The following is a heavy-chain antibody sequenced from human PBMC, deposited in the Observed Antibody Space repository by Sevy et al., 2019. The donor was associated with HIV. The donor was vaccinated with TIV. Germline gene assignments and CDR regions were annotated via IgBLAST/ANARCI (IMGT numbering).Heavy chain of an antibody. CDR1: GVTFSSYG. CDR2: ISYDGSRK. CDR3: ANSSGLYGSYYGMDV. V-gene: IGHV3-30*18. D-gene: IGHD4-17*01. Sequence: GGSLRLSCAASGVTFSSYGIHWVRQAPGKGLEWVAVISYDGSRKNNAESMKGRFTISRDNSTNTLYLEMSSLRPEDTAAYYCANSSGLYGSYYGMDVWGQGTMVTVSS. J-gene: IGHJ6*02.